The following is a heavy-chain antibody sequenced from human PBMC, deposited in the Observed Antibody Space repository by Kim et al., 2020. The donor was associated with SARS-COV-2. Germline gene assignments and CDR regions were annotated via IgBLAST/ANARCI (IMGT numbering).Heavy chain of an antibody. Sequence: DSVKGRLIISRDHSKNTLYLQMNSLRAEDTAVYYCATVVFYYDAGYFKNWGQGTLVIVSS. J-gene: IGHJ1*01. V-gene: IGHV3-66*01. D-gene: IGHD3-22*01. CDR3: ATVVFYYDAGYFKN.